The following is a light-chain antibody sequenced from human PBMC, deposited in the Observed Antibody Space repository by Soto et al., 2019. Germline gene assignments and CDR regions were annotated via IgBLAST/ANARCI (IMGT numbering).Light chain of an antibody. Sequence: EIVLTQSPATLSLSPGERATLSCRASQSVSSYLAWYQQKPGQAPRLLIYDASNRATGIPARFSGSGSGTDFTLTISSLEPEEFAVYYCQQYGSSPPYSFGQGTKLEIK. V-gene: IGKV3-11*01. CDR2: DAS. CDR3: QQYGSSPPYS. CDR1: QSVSSY. J-gene: IGKJ2*03.